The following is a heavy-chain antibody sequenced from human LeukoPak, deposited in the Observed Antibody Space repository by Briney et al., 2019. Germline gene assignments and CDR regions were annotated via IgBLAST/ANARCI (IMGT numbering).Heavy chain of an antibody. CDR2: IYSGGST. CDR3: AVFGYCSGASCPDY. D-gene: IGHD2-15*01. J-gene: IGHJ4*02. V-gene: IGHV3-66*01. Sequence: GGSLRLSCAASGFTVSSNYMSWVRQAPGKGLEWVSVIYSGGSTYYADSVKGRFTISRDNSKNTLYLQMNSLRAEDTAVYYCAVFGYCSGASCPDYWGQGTLVTVSS. CDR1: GFTVSSNY.